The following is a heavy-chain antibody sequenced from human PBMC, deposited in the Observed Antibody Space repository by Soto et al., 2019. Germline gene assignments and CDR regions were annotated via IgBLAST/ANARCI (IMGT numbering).Heavy chain of an antibody. Sequence: QVQLVESGGGVVQPGRSLRLSCAASGFTFSSYGMHWVRQAPGKGLEWVAVISYDGSNKYYADSVKGRFSISRDNSKNTLYLQMNSLRAEDTAVYYCDKDQLVRGRHFDYWGQGTLVTVSS. J-gene: IGHJ4*02. V-gene: IGHV3-30*18. D-gene: IGHD6-13*01. CDR3: DKDQLVRGRHFDY. CDR2: ISYDGSNK. CDR1: GFTFSSYG.